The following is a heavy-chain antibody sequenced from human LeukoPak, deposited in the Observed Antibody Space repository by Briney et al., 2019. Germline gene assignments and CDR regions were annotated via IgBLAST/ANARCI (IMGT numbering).Heavy chain of an antibody. D-gene: IGHD3-3*02. V-gene: IGHV4-30-2*01. CDR3: GRGGDSKHLVN. CDR1: GGSISSGGYS. J-gene: IGHJ4*02. Sequence: PQTLSLTCAVSGGSISSGGYSWSWIRQPPGKGLEWIGYIYYSGSTNYNPSLKSRVTISVDTSKNQFSLNLTSVTAADTAVYYCGRGGDSKHLVNWGQGTLVSVSS. CDR2: IYYSGST.